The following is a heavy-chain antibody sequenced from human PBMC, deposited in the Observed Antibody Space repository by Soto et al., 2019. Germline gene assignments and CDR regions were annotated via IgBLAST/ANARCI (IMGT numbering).Heavy chain of an antibody. CDR2: IKPDESEK. CDR3: VRGGSNYDS. Sequence: GGSLRLSCTASGFTFSDSWMTWVRQAPGKGLEWVARIKPDESEKKYADSVKGRFSISRDNAKNSMYLQMDSLRGEDAAVYYCVRGGSNYDSWGQGTLVTVSS. CDR1: GFTFSDSW. J-gene: IGHJ5*02. D-gene: IGHD4-4*01. V-gene: IGHV3-7*01.